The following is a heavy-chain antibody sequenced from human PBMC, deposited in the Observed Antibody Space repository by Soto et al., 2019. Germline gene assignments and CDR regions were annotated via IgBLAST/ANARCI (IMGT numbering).Heavy chain of an antibody. D-gene: IGHD5-18*01. CDR3: VSDRGYGHASVPYS. CDR1: GFAFSSYG. V-gene: IGHV3-30*03. J-gene: IGHJ4*02. Sequence: QALLVESGGGVVQPGRSLRLSCAASGFAFSSYGMHWVRQALGTGLEWVAVISYDGSLQHYADSVKGRFTISRDNSKNMVLLQISSLRAEDTAVYYCVSDRGYGHASVPYSWGQGTLVSVSS. CDR2: ISYDGSLQ.